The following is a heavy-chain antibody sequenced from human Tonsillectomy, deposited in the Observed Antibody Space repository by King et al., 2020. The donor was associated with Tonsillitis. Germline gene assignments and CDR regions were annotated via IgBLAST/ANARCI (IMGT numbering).Heavy chain of an antibody. Sequence: VQLQQWGAGLLKPSETLSLTCTVYGGSFSDYYWSWIRQPPGKGLEWIGEINHSGSTNYNPSLKSRITISLDTSKNQFSLKLSSVTAADTAVYYCARDSGYYEYWGQGTLVTVSS. CDR2: INHSGST. V-gene: IGHV4-34*01. D-gene: IGHD3-22*01. J-gene: IGHJ4*02. CDR1: GGSFSDYY. CDR3: ARDSGYYEY.